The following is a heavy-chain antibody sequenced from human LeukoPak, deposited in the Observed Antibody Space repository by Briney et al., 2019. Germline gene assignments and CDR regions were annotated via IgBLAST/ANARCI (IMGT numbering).Heavy chain of an antibody. CDR2: INPRGGST. Sequence: ASVEVSCKASGYTFTSYYMHWMRQAPGQGPEWMGIINPRGGSTDYAQKFQGRVTMTSDTSTSTVYMELHSLRSEDTAVYFCARVGITAATADYWGQGTLVTVSS. J-gene: IGHJ4*02. V-gene: IGHV1-46*01. D-gene: IGHD4-23*01. CDR1: GYTFTSYY. CDR3: ARVGITAATADY.